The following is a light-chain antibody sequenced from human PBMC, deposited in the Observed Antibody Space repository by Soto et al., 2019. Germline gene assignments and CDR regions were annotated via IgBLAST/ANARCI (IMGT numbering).Light chain of an antibody. CDR3: QQYNNWPQT. J-gene: IGKJ1*01. CDR1: QSVSIN. CDR2: GAS. V-gene: IGKV3-15*01. Sequence: EIVMSQSPATLSVSPGVRATLSCRASQSVSINLAWYQQKSGRAPRLLIYGASTRATGIPARFSGSGSGTEFTLTISSLQSEDFAVYYCQQYNNWPQTFGQGTKV.